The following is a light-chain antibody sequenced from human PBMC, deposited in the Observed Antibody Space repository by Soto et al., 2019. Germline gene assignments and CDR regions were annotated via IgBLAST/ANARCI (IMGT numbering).Light chain of an antibody. CDR2: DGS. V-gene: IGLV2-23*01. CDR3: CSYAGSSFYV. Sequence: QSVLTQPASVSGSPGQSITISCTGTSSDVGSYNLVSWYQQHPGKAPKLMIYDGSKRPSGVANRFSGSKSGNTASLTISGLQAEDEADYYCCSYAGSSFYVFGTGTKLTVL. CDR1: SSDVGSYNL. J-gene: IGLJ1*01.